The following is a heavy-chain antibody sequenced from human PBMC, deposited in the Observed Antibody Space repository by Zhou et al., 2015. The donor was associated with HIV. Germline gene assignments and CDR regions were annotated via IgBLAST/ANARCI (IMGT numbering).Heavy chain of an antibody. CDR2: IIPIFGTA. D-gene: IGHD4-17*01. CDR3: ASGDYGDHRGFDY. Sequence: QVHLVQSGAEVKKPGASVKVSCKASGYTFTSYGISWVRQAPGQGLEWMGGIIPIFGTANYAQKFQGRVTITADESTSTAYMELSSLRSEDTAVYYCASGDYGDHRGFDYWGQGTLVTVSS. J-gene: IGHJ4*02. CDR1: GYTFTSYG. V-gene: IGHV1-69*13.